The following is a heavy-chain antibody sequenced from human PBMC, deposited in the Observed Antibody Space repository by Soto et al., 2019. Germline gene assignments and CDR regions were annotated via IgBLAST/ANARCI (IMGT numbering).Heavy chain of an antibody. CDR1: GGSIISYC. CDR3: ARADYDFWSGYPSYFDY. D-gene: IGHD3-3*01. CDR2: IYYSGST. Sequence: SETLSLTCTVSGGSIISYCCSWIRQPPGKGLEWIGYIYYSGSTNYNPSLKSRVTISVDTSKNQFSLKLSSVTAADTAVYYCARADYDFWSGYPSYFDYWGQGTLVTVSS. V-gene: IGHV4-59*01. J-gene: IGHJ4*02.